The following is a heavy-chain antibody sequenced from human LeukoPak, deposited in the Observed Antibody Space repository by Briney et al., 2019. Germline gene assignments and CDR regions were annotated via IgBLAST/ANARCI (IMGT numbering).Heavy chain of an antibody. D-gene: IGHD6-13*01. CDR2: IKSKTDGGITT. CDR1: GFTFSHAW. Sequence: GGSLRLSCVGSGFTFSHAWMTWVRQAPGKGLEWVGRIKSKTDGGITTECAAPVKGRFTISRDDSKNTVYLQMDSLKIEDTAVYYCTTPLIMAAAEVFGPWGQGTLVTVSS. J-gene: IGHJ5*02. CDR3: TTPLIMAAAEVFGP. V-gene: IGHV3-15*01.